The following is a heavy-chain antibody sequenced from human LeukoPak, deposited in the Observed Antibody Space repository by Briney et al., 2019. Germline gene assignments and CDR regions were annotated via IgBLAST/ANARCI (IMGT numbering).Heavy chain of an antibody. J-gene: IGHJ3*02. D-gene: IGHD2-21*02. CDR2: ISNSGTT. CDR1: GXSVSSGGHY. Sequence: SETLSLTCAVSGXSVSSGGHYWTWIRQHPGKGQEWIGYISNSGTTSYSPPLKSRVSISVDTSNNQFSLRLSSVTAADTAVYYCARGVVVTSSPDAFDIWGQGTMVTVSS. CDR3: ARGVVVTSSPDAFDI. V-gene: IGHV4-31*02.